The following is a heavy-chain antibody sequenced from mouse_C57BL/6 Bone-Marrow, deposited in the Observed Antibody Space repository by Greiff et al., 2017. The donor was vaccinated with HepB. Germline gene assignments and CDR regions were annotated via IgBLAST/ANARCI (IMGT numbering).Heavy chain of an antibody. Sequence: QVHVKQSGAELVRPGASVTLSCKASGYTFTDYEMHWVKQTPVHGLEWIGAIDPETGGTAYNQKFKGKAILTADKSSSTAYMELRSLTSEDSAVYYCTTSTVVAPYYAMDYWGQGTSVTVSS. CDR2: IDPETGGT. CDR3: TTSTVVAPYYAMDY. D-gene: IGHD1-1*01. J-gene: IGHJ4*01. V-gene: IGHV1-15*01. CDR1: GYTFTDYE.